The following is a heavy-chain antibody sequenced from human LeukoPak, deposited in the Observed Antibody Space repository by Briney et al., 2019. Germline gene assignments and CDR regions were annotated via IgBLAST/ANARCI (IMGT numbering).Heavy chain of an antibody. CDR3: ASIAVAGTYYYYYGMDV. D-gene: IGHD6-19*01. Sequence: PSETLSLTCAVYGGSFSGYYWSWIRQPPGKGLEWIGEINHSGSTNYNPSLKSRVTISVDTSKNQFSLKLSSVTAADTAVYYCASIAVAGTYYYYYGMDVWGQGTTVTVSS. V-gene: IGHV4-34*01. J-gene: IGHJ6*02. CDR1: GGSFSGYY. CDR2: INHSGST.